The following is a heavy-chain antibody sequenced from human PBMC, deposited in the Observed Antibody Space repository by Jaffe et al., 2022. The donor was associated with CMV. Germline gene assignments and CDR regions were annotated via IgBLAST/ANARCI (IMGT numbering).Heavy chain of an antibody. D-gene: IGHD6-6*01. CDR1: GDSISSSSYH. V-gene: IGHV4-39*01. CDR3: ARTVEYSTSRSAFDV. J-gene: IGHJ3*01. Sequence: QLQLQESGPGLVKPSETLSLTCTVSGDSISSSSYHWGWIRQPPGKGLEWIGTMHYSGINYKNESLKSRVAISVATSKKQFSLKLNSVTAADTALYYCARTVEYSTSRSAFDVWGQGTMVTVSS. CDR2: MHYSGIN.